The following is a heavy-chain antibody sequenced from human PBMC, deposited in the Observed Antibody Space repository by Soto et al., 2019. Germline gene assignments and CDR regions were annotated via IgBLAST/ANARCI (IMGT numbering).Heavy chain of an antibody. CDR1: GGSFSSSTYY. CDR2: LYYSGTT. Sequence: PSEPLSLTCHVSGGSFSSSTYYWGWIRQPTGKGLEWIGSLYYSGTTYYNPSLKSRVTMSVDRAKNQFSLNLTSVTAADMAVYYCVRHSGYSSNWGECAPWGQGTLVTVS. J-gene: IGHJ5*02. V-gene: IGHV4-39*01. D-gene: IGHD5-18*01. CDR3: VRHSGYSSNWGECAP.